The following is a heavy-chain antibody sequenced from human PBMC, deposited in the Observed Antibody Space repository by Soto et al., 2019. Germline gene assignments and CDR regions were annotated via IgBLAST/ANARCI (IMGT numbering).Heavy chain of an antibody. J-gene: IGHJ4*02. Sequence: EVQLLESGGGLVQPGGSLRLSCAASDFTLSSYGMTWVRQPPGKGLEWVSTIRGRGATTYYADSVKGRFTISRDDSKNTLYPQMNSLRVDETAVYFCAKDVNYDVLAGYYYYWGQGTRVTVSS. D-gene: IGHD3-9*01. CDR3: AKDVNYDVLAGYYYY. V-gene: IGHV3-23*01. CDR1: DFTLSSYG. CDR2: IRGRGATT.